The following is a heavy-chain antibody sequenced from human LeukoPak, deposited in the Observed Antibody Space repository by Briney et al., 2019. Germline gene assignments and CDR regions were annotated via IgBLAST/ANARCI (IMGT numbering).Heavy chain of an antibody. CDR1: GYTFTSYG. J-gene: IGHJ4*02. Sequence: ASVKVSCKASGYTFTSYGISWVRQAPGQGLEWMGWISAYNGNTNYAQKFQGRVTMTRDTSISTAYMELSRLRSDDTAVYYCARVRRGSPPNYWGQGTLVTVSS. V-gene: IGHV1-18*01. CDR2: ISAYNGNT. D-gene: IGHD3-10*01. CDR3: ARVRRGSPPNY.